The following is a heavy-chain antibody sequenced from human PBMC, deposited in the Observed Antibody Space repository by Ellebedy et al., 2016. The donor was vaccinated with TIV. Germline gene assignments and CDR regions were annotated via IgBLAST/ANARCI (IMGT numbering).Heavy chain of an antibody. Sequence: SXKASGYTFTSYGISWVRQAPGKGLEWISFIHSDESGQYYAGSVKGRFTIPRDNSKSTLYLQMNSLRDEDTALYYCVRDMGSTRLDYWGQGTLVTVSS. CDR1: GYTFTSYG. D-gene: IGHD1-26*01. CDR2: IHSDESGQ. J-gene: IGHJ4*02. V-gene: IGHV3-33*08. CDR3: VRDMGSTRLDY.